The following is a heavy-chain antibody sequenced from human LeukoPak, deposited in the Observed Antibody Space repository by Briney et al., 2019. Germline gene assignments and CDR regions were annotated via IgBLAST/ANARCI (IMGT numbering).Heavy chain of an antibody. J-gene: IGHJ4*02. CDR1: GGSISSYY. V-gene: IGHV4-39*01. CDR2: IYYSGST. D-gene: IGHD3-22*01. Sequence: SETLSLTCTVSGGSISSYYWGWIRQPPGKGLEWIGSIYYSGSTYYNPSLKSRVTISVDTSKNQFSLKLSSVTAADTAVYYCARGSYDSSGYYPTGYWGQGTLVTVSS. CDR3: ARGSYDSSGYYPTGY.